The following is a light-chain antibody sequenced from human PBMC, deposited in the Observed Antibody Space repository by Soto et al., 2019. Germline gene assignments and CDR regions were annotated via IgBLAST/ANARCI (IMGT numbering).Light chain of an antibody. V-gene: IGLV2-14*01. CDR3: SSNTRRSTVI. CDR1: SSDVGGYNY. CDR2: EVS. Sequence: QSVLTPPASVFGSPGQSITISCTGTSSDVGGYNYVFWSQPHPGKAPKLTIYEVSNRPSWVSNRFSGSKSGTTASLAISGLQAEDEAEYACSSNTRRSTVISATATKVTV. J-gene: IGLJ1*01.